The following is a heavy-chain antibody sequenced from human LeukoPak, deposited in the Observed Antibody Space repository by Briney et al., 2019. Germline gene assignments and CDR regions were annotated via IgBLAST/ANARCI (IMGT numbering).Heavy chain of an antibody. CDR1: GFTFSNYA. Sequence: GGSLRLSCAASGFTFSNYAMSWVRQAPGKGLEWVPTTSGSGGGTKYGDSVKGRFTISRDNSKNTLYLQMSSPRAEDTAIYYCARYCSGASCYSGVDYWGQGTLVPVSS. V-gene: IGHV3-23*01. J-gene: IGHJ4*02. CDR2: TSGSGGGT. D-gene: IGHD2-15*01. CDR3: ARYCSGASCYSGVDY.